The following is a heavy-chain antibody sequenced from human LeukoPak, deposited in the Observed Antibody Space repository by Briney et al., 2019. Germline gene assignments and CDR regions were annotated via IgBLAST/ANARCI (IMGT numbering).Heavy chain of an antibody. CDR3: ARGPRPTYYDFWSGYYTGEYFDY. D-gene: IGHD3-3*01. J-gene: IGHJ4*02. V-gene: IGHV1-69*13. CDR2: IIPIFGTA. CDR1: GGTFSSYA. Sequence: SVKVSCKASGGTFSSYAISWVRQAPGQGLEWMGGIIPIFGTANYAQKFQGRVTITADESTSTAYMELSSMRSEDTAVYYCARGPRPTYYDFWSGYYTGEYFDYWGQGTLVTVSS.